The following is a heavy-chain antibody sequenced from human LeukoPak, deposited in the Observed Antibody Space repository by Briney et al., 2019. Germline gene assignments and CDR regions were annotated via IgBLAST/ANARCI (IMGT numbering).Heavy chain of an antibody. CDR3: ARGRVNFDY. D-gene: IGHD3-22*01. CDR2: IYSGGTT. V-gene: IGHV3-53*01. CDR1: VFTVSSNL. J-gene: IGHJ4*02. Sequence: GGSVTLSCAASVFTVSSNLIAWVRQAPGKGLEWVSVIYSGGTTYYADSVTGRFTISRDNSKNTLYLQMNSLRAEDTAVYYCARGRVNFDYWGQGTLVTVSS.